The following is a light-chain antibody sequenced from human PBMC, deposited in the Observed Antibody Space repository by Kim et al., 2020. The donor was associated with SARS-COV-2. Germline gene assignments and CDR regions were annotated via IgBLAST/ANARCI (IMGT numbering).Light chain of an antibody. CDR2: KAS. CDR3: QLYIDYPGP. Sequence: DIQMTQSPSTLSASVGDRVTITCRASQTINKYLAWYQQKPGKAPKLLIYKASSLEIGVPSRFSGSGSETEFTLSISSLQPDDFATYYCQLYIDYPGPFGGGTKLEI. CDR1: QTINKY. J-gene: IGKJ4*01. V-gene: IGKV1-5*03.